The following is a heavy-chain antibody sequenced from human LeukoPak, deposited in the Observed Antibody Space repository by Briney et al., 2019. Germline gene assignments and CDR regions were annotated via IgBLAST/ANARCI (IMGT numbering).Heavy chain of an antibody. V-gene: IGHV1-18*01. CDR3: ARGAEPNYYDSSGYYSD. Sequence: GASVKVSCKASGYTFTSYGISWVRQALGQGLEWMGWISAYNGNTNYAQKLQGRVTMTTDTSTSTAYMELRSLRSDDTAVYYCARGAEPNYYDSSGYYSDWGQGTLVTVSS. CDR2: ISAYNGNT. CDR1: GYTFTSYG. J-gene: IGHJ4*02. D-gene: IGHD3-22*01.